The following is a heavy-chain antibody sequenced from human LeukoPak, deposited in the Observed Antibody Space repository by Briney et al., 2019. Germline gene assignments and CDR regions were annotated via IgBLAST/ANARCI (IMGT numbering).Heavy chain of an antibody. D-gene: IGHD5-24*01. Sequence: GGSLRLSCAASGFNFSIYSMNWVRQAPGKGLEWVSYISSSSTSIYYADSVKGRFTISRDNAKNSLYLQMNSLRAEDTAVYYCARERTFGDGYNGRFLYWGQGTLVNVSS. V-gene: IGHV3-48*04. CDR2: ISSSSTSI. J-gene: IGHJ4*02. CDR1: GFNFSIYS. CDR3: ARERTFGDGYNGRFLY.